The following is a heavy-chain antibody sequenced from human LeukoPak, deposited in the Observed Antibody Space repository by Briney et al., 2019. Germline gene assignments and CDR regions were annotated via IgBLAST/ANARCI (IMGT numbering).Heavy chain of an antibody. J-gene: IGHJ4*02. D-gene: IGHD5-18*01. CDR1: GGSFTNYF. CDR3: ARRGIYSDGTDY. CDR2: IYYSGST. Sequence: SETLSLTCTVSGGSFTNYFWSWIRQPPGKGLEWIGYIYYSGSTNYNPSLKSRVTISVDTSKNQFSLKLSSVTAADTAVYYCARRGIYSDGTDYWGQGTLVTVSS. V-gene: IGHV4-59*08.